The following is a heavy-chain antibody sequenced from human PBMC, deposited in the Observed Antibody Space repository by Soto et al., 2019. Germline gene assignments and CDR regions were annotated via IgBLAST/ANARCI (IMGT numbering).Heavy chain of an antibody. Sequence: QVQLVESGGGVVQPGRSLRLSCAASGFTFSSYGMHWVRQAPGKGLEWVAVISYDGSNKYYADSVKGRFTISRVNAKNTLYLQMYSLRAEDTAVYYCAKMGCSSTSCYHPYLNVDYWGQGTLVTVSS. CDR3: AKMGCSSTSCYHPYLNVDY. D-gene: IGHD2-2*01. CDR2: ISYDGSNK. V-gene: IGHV3-30*18. J-gene: IGHJ4*02. CDR1: GFTFSSYG.